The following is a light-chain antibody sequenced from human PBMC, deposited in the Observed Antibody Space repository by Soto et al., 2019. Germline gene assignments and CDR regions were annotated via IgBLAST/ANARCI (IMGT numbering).Light chain of an antibody. CDR1: QSISSY. CDR3: QQSYSTLPYT. Sequence: DTQMTQSPSSLSASVGDRVTITCRASQSISSYLNWYQQKPGKAPKLLIYAASSLQSGVPSRFSGSGSGTDFTLTISSLQPEDFATYYCQQSYSTLPYTFGQGTKLEIK. CDR2: AAS. V-gene: IGKV1-39*01. J-gene: IGKJ2*01.